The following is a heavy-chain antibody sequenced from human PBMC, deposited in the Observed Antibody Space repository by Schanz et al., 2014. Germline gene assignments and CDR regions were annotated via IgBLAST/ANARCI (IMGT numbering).Heavy chain of an antibody. V-gene: IGHV3-48*01. D-gene: IGHD5-12*01. CDR3: ARSRGFDSIFDF. CDR2: ISSSSGTI. Sequence: EVQLLQSGGALVQPGGSLRLSCAASGFTFSNHALSWVRQAPEKGLEWVSYISSSSGTIYYADSVKGRFTISRDNAKNSLYLQMNSLRAEDTAVYYCARSRGFDSIFDFWGRGTLVTVSS. J-gene: IGHJ4*02. CDR1: GFTFSNHA.